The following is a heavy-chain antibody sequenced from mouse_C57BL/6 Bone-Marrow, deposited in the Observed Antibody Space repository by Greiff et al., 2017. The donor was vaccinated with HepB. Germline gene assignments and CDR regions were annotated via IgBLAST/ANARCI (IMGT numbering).Heavy chain of an antibody. CDR1: GYSITSGYY. CDR2: ISYDGSN. D-gene: IGHD2-12*01. V-gene: IGHV3-6*01. J-gene: IGHJ3*01. CDR3: ARGYDTTGAY. Sequence: EVKLVESGPGLVKPSQSLSLTCSVTGYSITSGYYWNWIRQFPGNKLEWMGYISYDGSNNYNPSLKNRISITRDTSKNQFFLKLNSVTTEDTATYYCARGYDTTGAYWGQGTLVTVSA.